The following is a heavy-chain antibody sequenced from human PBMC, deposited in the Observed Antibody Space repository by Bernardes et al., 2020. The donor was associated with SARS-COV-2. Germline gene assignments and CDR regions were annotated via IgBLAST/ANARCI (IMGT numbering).Heavy chain of an antibody. D-gene: IGHD3-16*02. CDR1: GYTFTNYG. CDR2: ISAYNGNT. V-gene: IGHV1-18*01. Sequence: ASVKVSCKTSGYTFTNYGVSWVRQAPGRGLEWMAWISAYNGNTNYAQKFQGRVTMTTDTFTSTAYMELTTLRSDDTAVYYCARTPFGGVIEHLDYWGQGTLVSVSS. CDR3: ARTPFGGVIEHLDY. J-gene: IGHJ4*02.